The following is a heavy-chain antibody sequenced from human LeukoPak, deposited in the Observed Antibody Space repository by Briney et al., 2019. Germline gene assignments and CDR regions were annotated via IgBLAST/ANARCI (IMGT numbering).Heavy chain of an antibody. J-gene: IGHJ4*02. CDR1: GGSISSSSNYY. Sequence: SETLSLTCTVSGGSISSSSNYYWGWIRQPPGKGLEWIGSINYSGSTYYNPSLKSRVTISVDTSKNHFSLRVSSVTAADTAVYYCARDLKERSLTAMLIRGQGTLVTVSS. V-gene: IGHV4-39*07. CDR3: ARDLKERSLTAMLI. D-gene: IGHD5-18*01. CDR2: INYSGST.